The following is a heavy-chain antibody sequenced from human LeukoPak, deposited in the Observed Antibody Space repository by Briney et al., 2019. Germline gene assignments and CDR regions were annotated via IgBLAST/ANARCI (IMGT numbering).Heavy chain of an antibody. J-gene: IGHJ4*02. V-gene: IGHV4-34*01. D-gene: IGHD3-10*01. CDR2: INHSGST. CDR3: ARSYYYGSGSWSY. Sequence: PSETLSLTCAVYGGSFSGYYWSWIRQPPGKGLEWIGEINHSGSTNYNPSLKSRVTISVDTSKNQFSLKLSSVTAADTAVYYCARSYYYGSGSWSYWGQGTLVTVSS. CDR1: GGSFSGYY.